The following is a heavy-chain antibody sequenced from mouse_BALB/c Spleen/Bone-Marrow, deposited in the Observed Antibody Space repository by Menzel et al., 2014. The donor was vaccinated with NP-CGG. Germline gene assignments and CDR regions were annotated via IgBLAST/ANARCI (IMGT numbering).Heavy chain of an antibody. CDR3: AGSEGYDYDWFAY. J-gene: IGHJ3*01. D-gene: IGHD2-4*01. V-gene: IGHV1S29*02. CDR2: IYPYNGGT. CDR1: GYTFTDYN. Sequence: EVKLQESGPELVRPGASVKISCKASGYTFTDYNMHWVKQSHGKSLEWIGYIYPYNGGTGYNQKFKSKATLTVDNSSSTAYMELRSLTSEDSAVYYCAGSEGYDYDWFAYWGQGTLVTVSA.